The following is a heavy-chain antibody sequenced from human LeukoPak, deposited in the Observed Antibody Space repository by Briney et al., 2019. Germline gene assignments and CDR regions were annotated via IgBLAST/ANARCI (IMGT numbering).Heavy chain of an antibody. CDR3: ARGSRYCSTTSCSSFDY. Sequence: SETLSLPCTVSRGSISSYYWNWLRESPRRGLEWVGYMFHSGSPNYNPSLKSRVAISIDTSKNQFSLKLSSVTAADTAVYYCARGSRYCSTTSCSSFDYWGQGTLVTVSS. D-gene: IGHD2-2*01. CDR1: RGSISSYY. J-gene: IGHJ4*02. CDR2: MFHSGSP. V-gene: IGHV4-59*01.